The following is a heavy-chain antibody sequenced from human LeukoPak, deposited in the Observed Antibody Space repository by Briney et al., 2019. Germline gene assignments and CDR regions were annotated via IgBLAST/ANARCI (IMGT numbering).Heavy chain of an antibody. V-gene: IGHV4-30-2*01. CDR3: ARENGSGRDQFYYYIDV. CDR1: NGSISNNGYY. CDR2: IHHSGYT. Sequence: PSQTLSLTCSVSNGSISNNGYYWSWIRQPPGKGLEWIGFIHHSGYTFYNPSLKSRVTISVDRSKSQVSLKLTSVAAADTAVYYCARENGSGRDQFYYYIDVWGKGTTVTVSS. D-gene: IGHD6-25*01. J-gene: IGHJ6*03.